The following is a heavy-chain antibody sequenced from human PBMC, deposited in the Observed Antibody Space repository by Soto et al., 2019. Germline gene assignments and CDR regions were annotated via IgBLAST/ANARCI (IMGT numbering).Heavy chain of an antibody. Sequence: EVQLLESGGGLLQPGGSLRLSCAASGFTFSSYAMSWVRQAPGKGLEWVSAISGSGGSTYYADSEKGRFTISRDNSKNTLYRQMNSLRADDTAVYYCAKDKMGDGGDYWGQGTLVTVSS. CDR1: GFTFSSYA. D-gene: IGHD4-17*01. J-gene: IGHJ4*02. CDR2: ISGSGGST. CDR3: AKDKMGDGGDY. V-gene: IGHV3-23*01.